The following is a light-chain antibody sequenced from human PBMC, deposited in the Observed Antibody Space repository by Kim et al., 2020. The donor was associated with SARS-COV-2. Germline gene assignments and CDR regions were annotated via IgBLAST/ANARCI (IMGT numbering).Light chain of an antibody. CDR2: GKN. V-gene: IGLV3-19*01. CDR1: SLRSYY. Sequence: LGQAGRFTCQGDSLRSYYASWYQQKPGQAPVLVIYGKNNRPSGIPDRFSGSSAGNTASLTITGAQAEDEADYYCNSRDSSGNHLVFGGGTQLTVL. CDR3: NSRDSSGNHLV. J-gene: IGLJ2*01.